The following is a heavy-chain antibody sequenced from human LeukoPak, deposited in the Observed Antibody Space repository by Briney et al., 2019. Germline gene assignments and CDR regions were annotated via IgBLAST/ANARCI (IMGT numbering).Heavy chain of an antibody. CDR2: ITTYKDNT. J-gene: IGHJ6*02. CDR3: ARDLGDYVQRSGMDV. CDR1: GYIFSNHG. V-gene: IGHV1-18*01. Sequence: GASVKVSCKASGYIFSNHGISWVRQAPGEGLEWMGWITTYKDNTAYALKFQGRVTMTRDTSTSTVYMELSSLRSEDTAVYYCARDLGDYVQRSGMDVWGQGTTVTVSS. D-gene: IGHD4-17*01.